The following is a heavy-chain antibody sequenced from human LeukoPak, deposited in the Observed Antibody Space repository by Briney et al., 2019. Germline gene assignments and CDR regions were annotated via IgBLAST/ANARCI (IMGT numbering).Heavy chain of an antibody. D-gene: IGHD3-3*01. V-gene: IGHV1-2*02. CDR1: GYTFTGYY. CDR3: ARTYYDFWSGDYEGNWYFDL. CDR2: SNPKSGGT. J-gene: IGHJ2*01. Sequence: ASVKVSCKASGYTFTGYYMHWVRQAPGQGLEWMGWSNPKSGGTHYAQKFQGRVTMTRDTSISTAYMELRGLKSDDTAVYYCARTYYDFWSGDYEGNWYFDLWGRGTLVTVSS.